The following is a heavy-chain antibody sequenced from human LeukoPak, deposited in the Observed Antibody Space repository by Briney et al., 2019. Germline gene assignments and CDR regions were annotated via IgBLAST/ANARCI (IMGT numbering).Heavy chain of an antibody. Sequence: SETLSLTCTVSGGSISSSSYYWGWIRQPPGKGLEWIGSIYYSGSTYYNPSLKSRVTISVDTSKNQFSLKLSSVTAADTAVYYCARERNDYGVLYTDYWGQGTLVTVSS. J-gene: IGHJ4*02. CDR1: GGSISSSSYY. CDR3: ARERNDYGVLYTDY. D-gene: IGHD4-17*01. V-gene: IGHV4-39*07. CDR2: IYYSGST.